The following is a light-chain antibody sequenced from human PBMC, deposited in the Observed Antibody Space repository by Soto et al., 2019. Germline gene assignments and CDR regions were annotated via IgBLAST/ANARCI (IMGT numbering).Light chain of an antibody. V-gene: IGKV3-15*01. J-gene: IGKJ1*01. CDR1: QSVSTS. CDR2: GTS. CDR3: QKYNNWPRT. Sequence: EIVMTQSPATLSVSPGERATLSCRASQSVSTSLAWYQQKPGQSPSLLIYGTSTRATGIPARFSGSGSGTEFTLTISSLQSEDFAVYYCQKYNNWPRTFGQGTKVEIK.